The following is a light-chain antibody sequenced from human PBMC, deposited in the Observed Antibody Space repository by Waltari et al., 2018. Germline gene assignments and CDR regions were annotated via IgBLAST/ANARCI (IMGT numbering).Light chain of an antibody. J-gene: IGKJ2*01. CDR3: QQYYQTPNT. Sequence: DIVLTQSPDSLAVSLGERATLNCRTSQSVLYGSNNQNLLAWYQHKPGKPPTLLIFLASARESGVPDRFNGSVSGTDFTLTISDLQAEDVATYFCQQYYQTPNTFGRGTNLEI. CDR2: LAS. V-gene: IGKV4-1*01. CDR1: QSVLYGSNNQNL.